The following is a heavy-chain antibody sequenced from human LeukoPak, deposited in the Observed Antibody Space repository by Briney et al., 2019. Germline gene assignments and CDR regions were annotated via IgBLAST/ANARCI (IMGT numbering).Heavy chain of an antibody. V-gene: IGHV1-69*04. J-gene: IGHJ4*02. CDR3: ARVRGSSWRYYFDY. CDR1: GGTFSSYA. Sequence: SVKVSCKASGGTFSSYAISWVRQAPEQGLEWMGRIIPILGIANYAQKFQGRVTITADKSTSTAYMELSSLRSEDTAVYYCARVRGSSWRYYFDYWGQGTLVTVSS. CDR2: IIPILGIA. D-gene: IGHD6-13*01.